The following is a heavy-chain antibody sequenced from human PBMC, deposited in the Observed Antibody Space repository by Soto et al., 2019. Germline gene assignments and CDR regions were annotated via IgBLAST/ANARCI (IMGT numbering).Heavy chain of an antibody. CDR1: GYTFRDYA. D-gene: IGHD1-26*01. Sequence: RASVKVSCKASGYTFRDYAFHWVRQAPGQGLAWVGWINTANGDSTYSQRFQDRVTISRDTSTSTVYLELKSLNSEDTARYYCARAAAVGKGFYYTGMDVWGQGTTVTVSS. CDR2: INTANGDS. V-gene: IGHV1-3*04. CDR3: ARAAAVGKGFYYTGMDV. J-gene: IGHJ6*02.